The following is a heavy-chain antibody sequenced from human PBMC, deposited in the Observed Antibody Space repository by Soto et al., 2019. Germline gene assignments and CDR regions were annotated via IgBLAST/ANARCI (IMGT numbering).Heavy chain of an antibody. D-gene: IGHD3-10*01. Sequence: GGSLRLSCAASGFTFSSYAMHWVRQAPGKGLEWVAVISYDGSNKYYADSVKGRFTISRDNSKNTLYLQMNSLRAEDTAVYYCARERTILLWFGEGGYYFDYWGQGTLVTVSS. V-gene: IGHV3-30-3*01. CDR3: ARERTILLWFGEGGYYFDY. J-gene: IGHJ4*02. CDR2: ISYDGSNK. CDR1: GFTFSSYA.